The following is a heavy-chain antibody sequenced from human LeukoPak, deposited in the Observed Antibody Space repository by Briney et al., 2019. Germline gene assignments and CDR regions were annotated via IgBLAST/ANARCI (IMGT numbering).Heavy chain of an antibody. D-gene: IGHD3-10*01. Sequence: GGSLRLSCAASGFTFSSYAMSWVRQAPGKGLEWVSAISGSGGSTYYADSVKGRFTISRDNSKNTLYLQMNSLRAEDTAVYYCAKDRRFGEPHLFAIFDYWGQGTLVTVSS. CDR1: GFTFSSYA. CDR2: ISGSGGST. CDR3: AKDRRFGEPHLFAIFDY. V-gene: IGHV3-23*01. J-gene: IGHJ4*02.